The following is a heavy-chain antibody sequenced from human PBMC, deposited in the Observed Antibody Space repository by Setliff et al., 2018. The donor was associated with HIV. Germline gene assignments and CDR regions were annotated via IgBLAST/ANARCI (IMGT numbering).Heavy chain of an antibody. CDR1: GGSISSSSYY. V-gene: IGHV4-39*01. CDR2: IYYSGST. CDR3: ARHRDPPGSSWIFYYYYMDL. D-gene: IGHD6-13*01. J-gene: IGHJ6*03. Sequence: SETLSLTCTVSGGSISSSSYYWGWIRQPPGKGLEWIGTIYYSGSTYYNPSLKSRLTISVDTSKNQVSLRLSSATAADTGVYYCARHRDPPGSSWIFYYYYMDLWGGGTTVTVSS.